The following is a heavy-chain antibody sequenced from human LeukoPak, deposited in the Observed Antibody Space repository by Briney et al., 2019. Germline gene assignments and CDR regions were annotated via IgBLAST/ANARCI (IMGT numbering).Heavy chain of an antibody. CDR3: AKVPSWGDFYPELDF. CDR2: IGAGGTFT. D-gene: IGHD2-21*02. V-gene: IGHV3-23*01. CDR1: GFTFSSYA. Sequence: PGGSLRLSCTASGFTFSSYAMNWVRQAPGKGLEWVSGIGAGGTFTYYADSVKGRFTIFRDNSRNTLYLQMNSLRAEDTAVYYCAKVPSWGDFYPELDFWGQGTLVTVSS. J-gene: IGHJ4*02.